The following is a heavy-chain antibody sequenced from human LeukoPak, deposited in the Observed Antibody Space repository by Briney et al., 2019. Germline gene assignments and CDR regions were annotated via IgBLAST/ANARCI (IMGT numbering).Heavy chain of an antibody. Sequence: PGGSLRLSCAASGFTFSTYNMNWVRQAPGKGLEWVSSITTSSSYIYYADSVKGRFTISRDNSKNTLYLQMNSLRAEDTAVYYCARTAMVLHHFDYWGQGTLVTVSS. CDR3: ARTAMVLHHFDY. V-gene: IGHV3-21*01. D-gene: IGHD5-18*01. J-gene: IGHJ4*02. CDR2: ITTSSSYI. CDR1: GFTFSTYN.